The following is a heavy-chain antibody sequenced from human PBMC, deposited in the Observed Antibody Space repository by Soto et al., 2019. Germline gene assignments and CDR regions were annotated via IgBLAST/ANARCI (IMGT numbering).Heavy chain of an antibody. CDR1: GFTFSSYS. CDR2: ISSSSSYI. CDR3: ARSDNKYYYDSSGDS. J-gene: IGHJ5*02. V-gene: IGHV3-21*01. Sequence: GGSLRLSCAASGFTFSSYSMNWVRQAPGEGLEWVSSISSSSSYIYYADPVKGRFTISRDNAKNSLYLQMNSLRAEDTAVYYCARSDNKYYYDSSGDSWGQGTLVTVSS. D-gene: IGHD3-22*01.